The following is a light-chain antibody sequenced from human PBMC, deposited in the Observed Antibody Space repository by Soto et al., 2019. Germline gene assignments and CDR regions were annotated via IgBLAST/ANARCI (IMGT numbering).Light chain of an antibody. CDR1: QSVSSNY. CDR3: QQHGFSAYP. J-gene: IGKJ2*01. CDR2: GAS. Sequence: EIVLTQSPGTLSLSPGGRGTLSCRASQSVSSNYLAWYQQRPGQAPKLLIYGASNRATVTSDRFRDSGSGTDFALNLSRLELEELALYNWQQHGFSAYPYGPATKLAI. V-gene: IGKV3-20*01.